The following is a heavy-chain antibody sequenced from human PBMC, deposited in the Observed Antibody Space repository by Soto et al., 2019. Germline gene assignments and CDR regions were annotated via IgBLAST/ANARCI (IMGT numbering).Heavy chain of an antibody. Sequence: SETLSLTCTVSAASFSEYYWTWIRQPPGKGLEWIGYIYFNGNTKYNPSLEGRLTISIDTSKKEFSLKLTSVTAADAAVYYCASVTFGGIVLAHWGQGTLVTVSS. V-gene: IGHV4-59*01. J-gene: IGHJ4*02. CDR2: IYFNGNT. CDR1: AASFSEYY. D-gene: IGHD3-16*01. CDR3: ASVTFGGIVLAH.